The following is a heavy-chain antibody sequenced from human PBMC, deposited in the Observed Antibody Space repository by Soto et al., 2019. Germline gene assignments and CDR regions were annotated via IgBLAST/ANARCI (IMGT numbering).Heavy chain of an antibody. CDR2: INHSGST. J-gene: IGHJ5*02. Sequence: SETLSLTCAAYGGSFSGYYWSWIRQPPGKGLEWIGEINHSGSTTYNPSLKSRVTTSVDTSKNQFSLMLNSVIAADTAVYYCARATAMSSYNRFVPWGQGTLVTVSS. D-gene: IGHD5-18*01. CDR1: GGSFSGYY. CDR3: ARATAMSSYNRFVP. V-gene: IGHV4-34*01.